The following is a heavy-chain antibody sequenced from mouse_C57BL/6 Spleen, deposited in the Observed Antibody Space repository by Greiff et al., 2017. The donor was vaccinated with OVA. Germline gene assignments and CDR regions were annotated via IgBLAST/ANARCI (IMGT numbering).Heavy chain of an antibody. CDR2: IYPGDGDT. Sequence: QVHVKQSGAELVKPGASVKISCKASGYAFSSYWMNWVKQRPGKGLEWIGQIYPGDGDTNYNGKFKGKATLTADKSSSTAYMQLSSLTSEDSAVYFCARSGDYGFDYWGQGTTLTVSS. J-gene: IGHJ2*01. CDR1: GYAFSSYW. D-gene: IGHD2-4*01. V-gene: IGHV1-80*01. CDR3: ARSGDYGFDY.